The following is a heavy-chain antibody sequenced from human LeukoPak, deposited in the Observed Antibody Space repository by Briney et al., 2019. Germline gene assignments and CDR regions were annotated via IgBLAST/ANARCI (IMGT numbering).Heavy chain of an antibody. CDR3: ARNEGLNTVTIPFDY. CDR1: GFTFSSYS. J-gene: IGHJ4*02. V-gene: IGHV3-21*01. Sequence: PGGSLRLSCAASGFTFSSYSMNWVRQAPGKGLEWVSSISSSSYIYYADSVKGRFTISRDNAKNSLYLQMNSLRAEDTAVYYCARNEGLNTVTIPFDYWGQGTLVTVSS. CDR2: ISSSSYI. D-gene: IGHD4-17*01.